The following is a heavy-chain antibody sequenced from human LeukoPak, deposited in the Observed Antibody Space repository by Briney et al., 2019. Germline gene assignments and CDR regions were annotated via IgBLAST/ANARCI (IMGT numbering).Heavy chain of an antibody. D-gene: IGHD4-23*01. Sequence: SETLSLTCTVSGVSIRSYYWSWIRQPPGKGMNWIAHIYQSGSTNYNPSLKSRVKISAATSKKQFSLKLTSVTAADTALYYCAGGPYGGHYASDIWGQGTMVTVSS. CDR1: GVSIRSYY. J-gene: IGHJ3*02. CDR3: AGGPYGGHYASDI. CDR2: IYQSGST. V-gene: IGHV4-59*13.